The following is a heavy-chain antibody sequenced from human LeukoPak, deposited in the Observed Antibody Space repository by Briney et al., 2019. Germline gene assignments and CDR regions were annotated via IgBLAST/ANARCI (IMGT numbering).Heavy chain of an antibody. J-gene: IGHJ5*02. CDR2: IDPKNGNR. V-gene: IGHV1-8*01. CDR3: APSHTRNGFCGGGRCYPAVWWFDP. Sequence: ASVRVSCKASGYTFINNDFNWVRQGPGQGLEWMAWIDPKNGNRGYAQDFQGRVTMTTDTSISTAYMELSSLRSEDTTVYYCAPSHTRNGFCGGGRCYPAVWWFDPWGQGTLVTVSS. D-gene: IGHD2-15*01. CDR1: GYTFINND.